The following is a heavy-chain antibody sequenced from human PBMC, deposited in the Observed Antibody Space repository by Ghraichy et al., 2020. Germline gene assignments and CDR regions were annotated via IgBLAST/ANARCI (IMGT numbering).Heavy chain of an antibody. V-gene: IGHV7-4-1*01. D-gene: IGHD6-13*01. CDR1: GYTFTSYA. CDR3: ARVPYSSSWYTPGVYYYYGMDV. J-gene: IGHJ6*02. CDR2: INTNTGNP. Sequence: ASVKVSCKASGYTFTSYAMNWVRQAPGQGLEWMGWINTNTGNPTYAQGFTGRFVFSLDTSVSTAYLQICSLKAEDTAVYYCARVPYSSSWYTPGVYYYYGMDVWGQGTTVTVSS.